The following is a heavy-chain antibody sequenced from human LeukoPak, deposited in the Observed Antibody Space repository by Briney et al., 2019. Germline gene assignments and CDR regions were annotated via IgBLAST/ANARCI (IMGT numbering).Heavy chain of an antibody. CDR3: ARDYGPAAARPSRGFDY. Sequence: GASVKVSCKASGYTFTSYGISWVRQAPGQGLEWMGWISAYNGNTNYAQKLQGRVTMTTDTSTSTAYMELRSLRSDDTAVYYCARDYGPAAARPSRGFDYWGQGTPVTVSS. J-gene: IGHJ4*02. CDR1: GYTFTSYG. V-gene: IGHV1-18*01. D-gene: IGHD6-6*01. CDR2: ISAYNGNT.